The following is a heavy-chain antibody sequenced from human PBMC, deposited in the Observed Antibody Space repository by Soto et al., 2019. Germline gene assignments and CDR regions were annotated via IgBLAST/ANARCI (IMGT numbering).Heavy chain of an antibody. Sequence: TSETLSLTCAVYGGSFSGYYWSWIRQPPGKGLEWIGEINHSGSTNYNPSLKSRVTISVDMSKNQFSLKLSSVTAADTAVYYCARSYYDSSGYYYQLRYYYGMDVWGQGTTVTVSS. D-gene: IGHD3-22*01. CDR2: INHSGST. CDR1: GGSFSGYY. J-gene: IGHJ6*02. CDR3: ARSYYDSSGYYYQLRYYYGMDV. V-gene: IGHV4-34*01.